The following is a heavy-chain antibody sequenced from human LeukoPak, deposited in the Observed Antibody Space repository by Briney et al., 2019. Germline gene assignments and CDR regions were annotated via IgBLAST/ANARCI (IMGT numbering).Heavy chain of an antibody. D-gene: IGHD3-16*02. V-gene: IGHV3-7*01. Sequence: PGGSLRLSCAASGFTISNDWRCWVRQAPGKGLEWVANINQDESKKYYADSVKGRFTISRDNAKNSLYLQMSSLTAEDTAIYYCARDHAYRADYWGQGTLVTVSS. CDR3: ARDHAYRADY. CDR1: GFTISNDW. CDR2: INQDESKK. J-gene: IGHJ4*02.